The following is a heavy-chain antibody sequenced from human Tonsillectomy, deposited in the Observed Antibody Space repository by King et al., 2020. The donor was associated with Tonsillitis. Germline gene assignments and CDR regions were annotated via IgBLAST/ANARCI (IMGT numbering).Heavy chain of an antibody. V-gene: IGHV4-31*03. Sequence: QLQESGPGLVKPSQTLSLTCTVSGGSISSGGYYWSWIRQHPGKGLEWMGYIYYSGSTYYNPSLKSRVTISVDTSKNHFSLKMSSVTAADTAVYYCARVEGKAVFYDLDYFDYWGQGTLVTVSS. D-gene: IGHD3-3*01. J-gene: IGHJ4*02. CDR1: GGSISSGGYY. CDR3: ARVEGKAVFYDLDYFDY. CDR2: IYYSGST.